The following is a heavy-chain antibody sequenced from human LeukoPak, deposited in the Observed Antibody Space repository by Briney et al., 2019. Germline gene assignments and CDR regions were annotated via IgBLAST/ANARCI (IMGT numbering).Heavy chain of an antibody. V-gene: IGHV4-31*03. CDR3: ARDAAGLLGY. D-gene: IGHD2-15*01. CDR1: GGSISSGGYY. CDR2: IYYSGST. Sequence: SETLSPTCTVSGGSISSGGYYWSWIRQHPGKGLEWIGYIYYSGSTYYNPSLKSRVTISVDTSKNQFSLKLSSVTAADTAVYYCARDAAGLLGYWGQGTLVTVSS. J-gene: IGHJ4*02.